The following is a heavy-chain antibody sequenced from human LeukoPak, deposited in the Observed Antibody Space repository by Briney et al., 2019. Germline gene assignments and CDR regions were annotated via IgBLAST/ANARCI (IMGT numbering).Heavy chain of an antibody. V-gene: IGHV3-11*04. CDR2: ISGSSNTI. CDR1: GYSISSGYY. Sequence: LSLTCGVSGYSISSGYYWGWIRHPPGKGLEWVSYISGSSNTIYYADSVEGRFTISRDNAKSSLYLQMNSLRAEDTAVYYCARDRASYYMDVWGKGTTVTVSS. CDR3: ARDRASYYMDV. J-gene: IGHJ6*03.